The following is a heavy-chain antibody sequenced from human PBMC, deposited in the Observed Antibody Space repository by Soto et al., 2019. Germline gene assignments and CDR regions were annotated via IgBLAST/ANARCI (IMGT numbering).Heavy chain of an antibody. J-gene: IGHJ4*02. CDR3: ARVYGGSFDY. CDR2: IYYSGST. Sequence: QVQLQESGQGLVKPSETLSLTCTVSGGSISSYYWSWIRQPPGKGLEWIGYIYYSGSTNYNPSLKSRVTISVDTSNNQFSLKLSSVPAADTAVYCCARVYGGSFDYWGQGTLVTVSS. V-gene: IGHV4-59*01. D-gene: IGHD2-15*01. CDR1: GGSISSYY.